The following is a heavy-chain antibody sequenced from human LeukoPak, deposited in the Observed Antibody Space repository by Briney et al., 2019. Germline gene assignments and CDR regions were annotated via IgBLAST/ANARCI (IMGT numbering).Heavy chain of an antibody. D-gene: IGHD3-3*01. V-gene: IGHV3-23*01. Sequence: GGSLRLSCAASGFTFSSYAMSWVRQAPGKGLEWVSAISGSGGSTYYADSVKGRLTISRDNSKNTLYLQMNSLRAEDTAVYYCAKDTSYDFWSGYFDYWGQGTLVTVSS. CDR2: ISGSGGST. CDR3: AKDTSYDFWSGYFDY. CDR1: GFTFSSYA. J-gene: IGHJ4*02.